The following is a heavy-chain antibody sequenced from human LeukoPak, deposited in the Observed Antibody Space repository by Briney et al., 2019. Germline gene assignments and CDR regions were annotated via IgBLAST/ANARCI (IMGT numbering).Heavy chain of an antibody. CDR1: GFTFSTYG. CDR3: AKGAVIVVVPAAILDY. CDR2: IRYDGSNK. D-gene: IGHD2-2*01. V-gene: IGHV3-30*02. J-gene: IGHJ4*02. Sequence: GGSLRLSCAASGFTFSTYGMHWVRQAPGKGLEWVAFIRYDGSNKYYADSVKGRFTISRDNSKNALYLQMNSLRAEDTAVYYCAKGAVIVVVPAAILDYWGQGTLVTVSS.